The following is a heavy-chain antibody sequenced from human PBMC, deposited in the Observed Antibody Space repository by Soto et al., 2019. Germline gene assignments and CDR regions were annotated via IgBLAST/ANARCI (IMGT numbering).Heavy chain of an antibody. J-gene: IGHJ3*02. CDR3: AGVDGGFGVVTDAFDI. CDR1: GFTFSSYS. V-gene: IGHV3-48*01. CDR2: ISSSSSTI. D-gene: IGHD3-3*01. Sequence: EVQLVESGGGLVQPGGSLRLSCAASGFTFSSYSMNWVRQAPGKGLEWVSYISSSSSTIYYADSVKGRFTISRDNAKNSLYLQMNSLRAEDTAVYYCAGVDGGFGVVTDAFDIWGQGTMVTVSS.